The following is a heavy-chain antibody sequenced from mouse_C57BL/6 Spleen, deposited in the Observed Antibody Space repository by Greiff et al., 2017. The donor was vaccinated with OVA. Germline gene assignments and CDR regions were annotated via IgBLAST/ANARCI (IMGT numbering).Heavy chain of an antibody. Sequence: VQLQQPGAELVKPGASVKLSCKASGYTFTSYWMQWVKQRPGQGLEWIGEIDPSDSYTNYNQKFKDKATLTVDKSSSTAYMQLSSLTSEDSAVYYCARWGAMDYWGQGTSVTVSS. CDR2: IDPSDSYT. V-gene: IGHV1-50*01. J-gene: IGHJ4*01. CDR3: ARWGAMDY. CDR1: GYTFTSYW.